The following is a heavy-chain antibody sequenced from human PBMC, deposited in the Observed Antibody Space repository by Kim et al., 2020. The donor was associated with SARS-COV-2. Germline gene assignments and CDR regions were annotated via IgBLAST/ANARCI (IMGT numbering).Heavy chain of an antibody. J-gene: IGHJ2*01. CDR1: GGSISSYY. CDR3: ARHPLDSSSWYSVYWYFDL. CDR2: IYYSGST. D-gene: IGHD6-13*01. Sequence: SETLSLTCTVSGGSISSYYWSWIRQPPGKGLEWIGYIYYSGSTNYNPSLKSRVTISVDTSKNQFSLKLSSVTAADTAVYYCARHPLDSSSWYSVYWYFDLWGRGTLVTVSS. V-gene: IGHV4-59*08.